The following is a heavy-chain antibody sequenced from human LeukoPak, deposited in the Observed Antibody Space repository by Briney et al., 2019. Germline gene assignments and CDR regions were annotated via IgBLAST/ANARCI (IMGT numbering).Heavy chain of an antibody. CDR3: AREGDGYSYPY. CDR2: IYYSGST. V-gene: IGHV4-59*01. J-gene: IGHJ4*02. Sequence: SETLSLTCTVSGGSISQYYWSWIRQPPGKGLEWIGFIYYSGSTKSNPSLKSRVTISIDTSQNQFSLRLTSLTAADTAVYFCAREGDGYSYPYWGRGTLVTASS. CDR1: GGSISQYY. D-gene: IGHD5-24*01.